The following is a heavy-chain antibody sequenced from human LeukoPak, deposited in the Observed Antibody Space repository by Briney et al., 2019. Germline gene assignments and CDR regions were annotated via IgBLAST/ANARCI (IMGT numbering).Heavy chain of an antibody. CDR2: ISAYNGNT. CDR3: ARELPQAYDSSGYYYVFTRNDAFDI. CDR1: GYTFTSYG. V-gene: IGHV1-18*01. Sequence: ASVKVSCKASGYTFTSYGISWVRQAPGQGLEWMGWISAYNGNTNYAQKFQGRVTMTRDTSISTAYMELSRLRSDDTAVYYCARELPQAYDSSGYYYVFTRNDAFDIWGQGTMVTVSS. D-gene: IGHD3-22*01. J-gene: IGHJ3*02.